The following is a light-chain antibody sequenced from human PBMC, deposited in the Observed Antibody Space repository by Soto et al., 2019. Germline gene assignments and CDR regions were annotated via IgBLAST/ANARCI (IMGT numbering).Light chain of an antibody. V-gene: IGKV2-28*01. CDR3: MQDLQTPRT. J-gene: IGKJ1*01. CDR2: LGS. CDR1: QSLLHSNGYYY. Sequence: DIVMTQSPLSLPVTPGEPASISCRSSQSLLHSNGYYYLDWYLQKPGQSPQLLVSLGSNRASGVPDRFSGGGSGTDFTLKISRVEAEDVGIYFCMQDLQTPRTFGQGTKVEIK.